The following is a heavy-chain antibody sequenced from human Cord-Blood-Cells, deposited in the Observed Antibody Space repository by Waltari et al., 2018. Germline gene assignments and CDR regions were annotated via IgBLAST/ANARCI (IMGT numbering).Heavy chain of an antibody. CDR3: ARDPKTLWYFDL. CDR2: IKQDGSEK. CDR1: GFTFSSYW. V-gene: IGHV3-7*01. Sequence: EVQLVESGGGLVQPGGSLRLSCAASGFTFSSYWMSWVRQAPGKGLGWGANIKQDGSEKYYVDSVKGRFTISRDNAKNSLYLQMNSLRAEDTAVYYCARDPKTLWYFDLWGRGTLVTVSS. J-gene: IGHJ2*01.